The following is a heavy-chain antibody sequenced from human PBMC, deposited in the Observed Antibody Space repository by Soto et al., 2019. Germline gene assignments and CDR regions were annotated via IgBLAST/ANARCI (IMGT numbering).Heavy chain of an antibody. CDR1: GFTFSSYS. V-gene: IGHV3-21*01. J-gene: IGHJ6*03. CDR2: ISSSSSYI. CDR3: ARDTTPYYDFWSGYYTSSYYYYMDV. D-gene: IGHD3-3*01. Sequence: GGSLRLSCAASGFTFSSYSMNWVRQAPGKGLEWVSSISSSSSYIYYADSVKGRFTISRDNAKNSLYLQMNSLRAEDTAVYYCARDTTPYYDFWSGYYTSSYYYYMDVWGKGTTVTAP.